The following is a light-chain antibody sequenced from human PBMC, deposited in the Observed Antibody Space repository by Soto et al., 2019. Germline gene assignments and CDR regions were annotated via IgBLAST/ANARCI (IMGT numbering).Light chain of an antibody. Sequence: DIQMTQSPSSLSASVGDRVTITCRASQSIGNFLNWYQQKPGRAPNLLIYAASTLQSGVPSSFSGSGSGTDFALTISSLQPDDFATYYCQQSYSLPRTFGGGTQVAIK. V-gene: IGKV1-39*01. CDR2: AAS. CDR1: QSIGNF. J-gene: IGKJ4*01. CDR3: QQSYSLPRT.